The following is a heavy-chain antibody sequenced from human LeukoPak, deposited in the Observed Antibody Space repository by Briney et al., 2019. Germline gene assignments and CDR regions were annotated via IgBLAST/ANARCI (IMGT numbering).Heavy chain of an antibody. CDR1: GFTFSSYA. D-gene: IGHD4-17*01. J-gene: IGHJ1*01. V-gene: IGHV3-23*01. CDR3: SGTGDSGEYFQH. CDR2: ISGSGGST. Sequence: GGSLRLSCAASGFTFSSYAMSWVRQAPGKGLEWVSAISGSGGSTYYADSVKGRFTISRDNSKNTLYLQMNSLRAEDTAVYYCSGTGDSGEYFQHWGQGTLVTVSS.